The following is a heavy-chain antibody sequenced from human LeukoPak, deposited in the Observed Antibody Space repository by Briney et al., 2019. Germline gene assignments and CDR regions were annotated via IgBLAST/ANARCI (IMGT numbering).Heavy chain of an antibody. CDR3: ARAITGVTSGYYYSYMDV. CDR2: IKQDGSEK. CDR1: GFTFSSYW. Sequence: PGGSLRLSCAASGFTFSSYWMSWVRQAPGKGLEWVANIKQDGSEKYYVDSVKGRFTISRDNAKNSLFLQMNSLRADDPALYYCARAITGVTSGYYYSYMDVWGKGTTVTVSS. J-gene: IGHJ6*03. D-gene: IGHD1-20*01. V-gene: IGHV3-7*03.